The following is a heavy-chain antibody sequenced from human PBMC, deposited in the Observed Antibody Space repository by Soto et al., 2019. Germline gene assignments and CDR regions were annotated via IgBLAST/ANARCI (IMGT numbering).Heavy chain of an antibody. Sequence: GSLRLSCAASGFTFSDYYMSWVRQAPGKGLAWVSYISGTDPYMKYADAVRGRFTIARDNAKNSLYLQMNRLRDEDTAVYYCARGSSVRGKNVWGPGTTATVSS. CDR1: GFTFSDYY. V-gene: IGHV3-11*06. D-gene: IGHD6-13*01. J-gene: IGHJ6*02. CDR3: ARGSSVRGKNV. CDR2: ISGTDPYM.